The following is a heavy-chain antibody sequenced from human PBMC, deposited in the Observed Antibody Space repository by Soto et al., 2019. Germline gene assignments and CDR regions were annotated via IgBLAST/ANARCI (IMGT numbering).Heavy chain of an antibody. J-gene: IGHJ6*02. CDR1: GYSFTSYW. Sequence: PGESLKISCKGSGYSFTSYWISWVRQMPGKGLEWMGRIDPSDSYTNYSPSFQGHVTISADKSISTAYLQWSSLKASDTAMYYCARLQDCSGGSCYGGDYYYYGMDVWGQGTTVTVSS. D-gene: IGHD2-15*01. CDR3: ARLQDCSGGSCYGGDYYYYGMDV. CDR2: IDPSDSYT. V-gene: IGHV5-10-1*01.